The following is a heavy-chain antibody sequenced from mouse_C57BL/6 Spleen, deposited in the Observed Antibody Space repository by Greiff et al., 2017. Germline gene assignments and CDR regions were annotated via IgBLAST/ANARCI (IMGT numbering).Heavy chain of an antibody. J-gene: IGHJ4*01. V-gene: IGHV10-1*01. Sequence: EVQLQQSGGGLVQPKGSLKLSCAASGFSFNTYAMNWVRQAPGKGLEWVARIRSKSNNYATYYADSVKDRFTISRDDSESMLYLQMNNLKTEDTAMYYCVRMGVYAMDYWGQGTSVTVSS. CDR3: VRMGVYAMDY. CDR1: GFSFNTYA. D-gene: IGHD4-1*01. CDR2: IRSKSNNYAT.